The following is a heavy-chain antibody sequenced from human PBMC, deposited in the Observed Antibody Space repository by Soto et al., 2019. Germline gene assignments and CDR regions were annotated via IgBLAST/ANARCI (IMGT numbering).Heavy chain of an antibody. Sequence: QVQLVESGGGVVQPGRSLTLSCAASGFTFSNHAIHLVRQAPGKGLEWVAVISNDGSRDYYADSVKGRFTMSRDNSKNTLIPQMNSPRREDTAVYYCAGRLQHFDLLLVPFDYWGQGTLVTVSS. CDR2: ISNDGSRD. J-gene: IGHJ4*02. CDR1: GFTFSNHA. D-gene: IGHD3-9*01. V-gene: IGHV3-30*04. CDR3: AGRLQHFDLLLVPFDY.